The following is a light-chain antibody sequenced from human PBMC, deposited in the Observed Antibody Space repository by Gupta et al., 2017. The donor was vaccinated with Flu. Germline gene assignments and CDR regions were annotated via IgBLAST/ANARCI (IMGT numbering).Light chain of an antibody. CDR3: QQADSCPST. CDR1: QSVGST. J-gene: IGKJ1*01. V-gene: IGKV3-15*01. Sequence: EIVMTQSPATLSVSPGERATLPFRASQSVGSTLAWYQQKPGQAPRLLIYAASTRATGIPARFSGSGSGTDFTLTINSLQSEDFAVYYCQQADSCPSTFGQGTKVEIK. CDR2: AAS.